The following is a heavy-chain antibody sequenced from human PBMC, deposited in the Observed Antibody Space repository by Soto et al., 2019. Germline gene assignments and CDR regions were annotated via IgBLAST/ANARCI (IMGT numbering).Heavy chain of an antibody. D-gene: IGHD3-3*01. J-gene: IGHJ6*02. Sequence: PSETLSLTCAVYCGSFSGYYWSWIRQPPGKGLEWIGEINHSGSTNYNPSLKSRVTISVDTSKNQFSLKLSSVTAADTAVYYCARGPTITIFGVVGDGMDVWGQGTTVTVSS. V-gene: IGHV4-34*01. CDR1: CGSFSGYY. CDR3: ARGPTITIFGVVGDGMDV. CDR2: INHSGST.